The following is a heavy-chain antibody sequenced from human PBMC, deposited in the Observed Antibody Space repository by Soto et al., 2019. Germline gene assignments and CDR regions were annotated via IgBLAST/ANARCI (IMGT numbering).Heavy chain of an antibody. J-gene: IGHJ5*02. CDR3: ETGVLWILGWVLGP. CDR1: GFTFSRYA. D-gene: IGHD2-2*03. Sequence: GGSLRLSCAASGFTFSRYAMSWVRQAPGKGLEWVSAISGSGGSTYYADSVKGRFTISRDNSKNTLYLQMNSLRAEDTAIYYFETGVLWILGWVLGPWGEGTAVTFST. CDR2: ISGSGGST. V-gene: IGHV3-23*01.